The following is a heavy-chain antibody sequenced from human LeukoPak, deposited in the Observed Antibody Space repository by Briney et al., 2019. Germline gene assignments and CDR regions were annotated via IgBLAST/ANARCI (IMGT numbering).Heavy chain of an antibody. CDR2: MNYRGST. V-gene: IGHV4-34*01. D-gene: IGHD6-13*01. Sequence: PSETLSLTCTVYGGSFSGYYWNWIRQAPGKGLEWIGEMNYRGSTTYNPSLKSRVTISVDKSKNQFSLSLNLVAAADTAVYYCARGSYSTTWRYWFDPWGQGTLVTVSS. CDR3: ARGSYSTTWRYWFDP. J-gene: IGHJ5*02. CDR1: GGSFSGYY.